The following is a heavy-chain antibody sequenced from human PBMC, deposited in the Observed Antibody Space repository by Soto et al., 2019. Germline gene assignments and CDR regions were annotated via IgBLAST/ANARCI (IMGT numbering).Heavy chain of an antibody. CDR3: GAGGYCTNCVCYGGAVAGTFDY. J-gene: IGHJ4*02. CDR2: IIPIFGTA. V-gene: IGHV1-69*01. CDR1: GGTFSSYA. D-gene: IGHD2-8*01. Sequence: QVQLVQSGAEVKKPGSSVKVSCKASGGTFSSYAISWVRQAPGQGLEWMGGIIPIFGTANYAQKFQGRVTITADESTSTAYMELSSLRSEDTAVYYCGAGGYCTNCVCYGGAVAGTFDYWGQGTLVTVSS.